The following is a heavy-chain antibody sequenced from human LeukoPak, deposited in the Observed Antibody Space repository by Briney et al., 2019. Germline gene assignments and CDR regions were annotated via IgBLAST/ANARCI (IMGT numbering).Heavy chain of an antibody. Sequence: PSETLSLTCAVYGGSFSGYYWSWIRQPPGKGLEWIGEINHSGSTNYNPSLKSRVTISVDTSKNQFSLKLSSVTAADTAMYYCARDCSSTSCSPFDYWGQGTLVTVSS. CDR1: GGSFSGYY. V-gene: IGHV4-34*01. CDR2: INHSGST. D-gene: IGHD2-2*01. J-gene: IGHJ4*02. CDR3: ARDCSSTSCSPFDY.